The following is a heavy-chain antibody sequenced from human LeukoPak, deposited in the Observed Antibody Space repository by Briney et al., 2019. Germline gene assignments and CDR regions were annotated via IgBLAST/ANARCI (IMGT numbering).Heavy chain of an antibody. CDR1: GYTFTSYG. CDR2: ISAYNGNT. CDR3: ARAYSSSWYSRWFDP. V-gene: IGHV1-18*01. J-gene: IGHJ5*02. Sequence: ASVKVSCKASGYTFTSYGISWVRQAPGQGLEWMGWISAYNGNTNYAQKLQGRVTMTTDTSTSTAYMELRSLGSDDTAVYYCARAYSSSWYSRWFDPWGQGTLVTVSS. D-gene: IGHD6-13*01.